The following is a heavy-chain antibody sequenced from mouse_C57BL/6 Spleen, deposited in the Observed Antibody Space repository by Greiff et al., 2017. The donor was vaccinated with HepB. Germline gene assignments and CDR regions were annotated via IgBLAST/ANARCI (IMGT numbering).Heavy chain of an antibody. CDR2: ISSGGDYI. V-gene: IGHV5-9-1*02. J-gene: IGHJ2*01. D-gene: IGHD2-4*01. CDR1: GFTFSSYA. CDR3: TREGYDYDKGGFDY. Sequence: EVQLVESGEGLVKPGGSLKLSCAASGFTFSSYAMSWVRQTPEKRLEWVAYISSGGDYIYYADTVKGRFTISRDNARNTLYLQMSSLKSEDTAMYYCTREGYDYDKGGFDYWGQGTTLTVSS.